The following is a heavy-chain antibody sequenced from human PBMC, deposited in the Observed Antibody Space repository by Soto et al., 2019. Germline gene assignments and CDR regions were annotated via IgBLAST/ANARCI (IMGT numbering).Heavy chain of an antibody. CDR3: ARGWRYYYYMDV. V-gene: IGHV4-31*03. CDR1: GGSISSGGYY. J-gene: IGHJ6*03. CDR2: IYYSGST. Sequence: SETLSLTCTVSGGSISSGGYYWSWIRQHPGRGLEWIGYIYYSGSTYYNPSLKSRVTISVDTSKNQFSLKLSSVTAADTAVYYCARGWRYYYYMDVWGKGTTVTVSS.